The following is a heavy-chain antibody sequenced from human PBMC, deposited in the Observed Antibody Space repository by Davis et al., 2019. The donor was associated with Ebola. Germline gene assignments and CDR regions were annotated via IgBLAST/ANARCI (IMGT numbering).Heavy chain of an antibody. V-gene: IGHV1-18*01. CDR3: ARGRNGGWDFDY. J-gene: IGHJ4*02. CDR1: GYTFNSHG. D-gene: IGHD6-19*01. Sequence: AASVKVSCKASGYTFNSHGISWVRQAPGHGLEWMAWNSAYNGHTNYAQKFQGRRTLTTDTSRSTAYMELRSLTSDDTAEYFCARGRNGGWDFDYWGQGTLVTVSS. CDR2: NSAYNGHT.